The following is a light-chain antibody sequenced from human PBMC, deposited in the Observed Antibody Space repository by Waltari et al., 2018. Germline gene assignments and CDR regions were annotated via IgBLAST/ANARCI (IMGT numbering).Light chain of an antibody. CDR3: QQHDNPPFT. CDR2: DAS. V-gene: IGKV1-33*01. CDR1: HDISDY. Sequence: DIQMTQSPSSLSASGGDPVTITCQANHDISDYLNWYQQKPGKAPNLLISDASHLEAGVPSRFSGSGYGTDFTFTISSLQPEDFATYYCQQHDNPPFTFGQGTKLEIK. J-gene: IGKJ2*01.